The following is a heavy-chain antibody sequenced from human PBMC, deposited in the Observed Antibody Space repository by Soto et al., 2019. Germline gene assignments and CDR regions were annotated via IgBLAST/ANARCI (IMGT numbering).Heavy chain of an antibody. CDR2: IIPIFGTA. J-gene: IGHJ3*02. CDR3: ARVGGYCSGGSCYDAFDI. V-gene: IGHV1-69*13. CDR1: GGTFSSYA. D-gene: IGHD2-15*01. Sequence: ASVKVSCKASGGTFSSYAISWVRQAPGQGLERMGGIIPIFGTANYAQKFQGRVTITADESTSTAYMELSSLRSEDTAVYYCARVGGYCSGGSCYDAFDIWGQGTMVTVSS.